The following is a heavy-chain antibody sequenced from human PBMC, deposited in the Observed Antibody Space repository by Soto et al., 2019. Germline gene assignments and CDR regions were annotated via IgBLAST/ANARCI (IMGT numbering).Heavy chain of an antibody. CDR2: IYWDDDK. J-gene: IGHJ4*02. D-gene: IGHD3-3*01. V-gene: IGHV2-5*02. Sequence: ITLNESGPTQVKPRQTLTLTCTFSGFSLTTSGVGVGWIRQSPGKAPEWLALIYWDDDKRYSPSLKSRLTITKDTSKNQVVLTMADLDPADRATYYCAHRVLRTVFGLVTTTAIYFDFWGLSTPVAVSS. CDR3: AHRVLRTVFGLVTTTAIYFDF. CDR1: GFSLTTSGVG.